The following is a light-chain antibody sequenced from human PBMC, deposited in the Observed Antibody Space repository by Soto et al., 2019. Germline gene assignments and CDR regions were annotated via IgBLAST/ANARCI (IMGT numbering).Light chain of an antibody. J-gene: IGKJ1*01. CDR3: QQFDRSLWT. CDR1: QSGNSAD. V-gene: IGKV3-20*01. Sequence: EIVLTQSPDTLSLSPGERATLSCRASQSGNSADLAWYQQKPGQAPRLIMYGASSRATGIPDRFSGSGSGTDFTLTISRLEPEDFALYYCQQFDRSLWTIGQGTKVEIK. CDR2: GAS.